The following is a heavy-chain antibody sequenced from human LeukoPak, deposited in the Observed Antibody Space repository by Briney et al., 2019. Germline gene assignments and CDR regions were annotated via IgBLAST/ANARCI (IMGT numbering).Heavy chain of an antibody. Sequence: GGSLRLSCAASGFTLSSYAMSWVRQAPGKGLEWVSAISGSGGSTYYADSVKGRFTISRDNSKNTLYLQMNSLRAEDTAVYYCAKQSGPYYDILTGYYFDYWGQGTLVTVSS. CDR2: ISGSGGST. D-gene: IGHD3-9*01. J-gene: IGHJ4*02. V-gene: IGHV3-23*01. CDR1: GFTLSSYA. CDR3: AKQSGPYYDILTGYYFDY.